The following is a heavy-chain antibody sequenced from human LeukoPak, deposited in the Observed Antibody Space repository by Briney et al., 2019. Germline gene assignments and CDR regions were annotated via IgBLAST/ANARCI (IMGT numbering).Heavy chain of an antibody. D-gene: IGHD6-19*01. V-gene: IGHV3-21*01. CDR1: GFTFSSYS. J-gene: IGHJ6*02. CDR2: ISSSSSYI. Sequence: NPGGSLRLSCAASGFTFSSYSMNWVRQAPGKGLEWVSSISSSSSYIYYADSVKGRLTISRDNAKNSLYLQMNSLRAEDTAVYYCARDSPYSSGWYRSYYYYYGMDVWGQGTTVTVSS. CDR3: ARDSPYSSGWYRSYYYYYGMDV.